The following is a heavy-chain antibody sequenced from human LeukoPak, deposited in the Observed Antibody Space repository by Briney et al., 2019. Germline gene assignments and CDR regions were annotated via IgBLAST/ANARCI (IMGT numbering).Heavy chain of an antibody. CDR1: GFTFSGSA. D-gene: IGHD6-13*01. CDR3: TRPQYSSSWYDSFDI. V-gene: IGHV3-73*01. J-gene: IGHJ3*02. Sequence: GGSLRLSCAASGFTFSGSAMHWVRQASGKGLEWVGRIRSKANSYATAYAASVKGRFTISRDDSRNTAYLQMNSLKTEDTAVYYCTRPQYSSSWYDSFDIWGQGTMVTVSS. CDR2: IRSKANSYAT.